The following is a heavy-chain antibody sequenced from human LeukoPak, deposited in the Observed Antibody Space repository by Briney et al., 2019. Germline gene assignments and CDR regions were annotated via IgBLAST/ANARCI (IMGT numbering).Heavy chain of an antibody. Sequence: GGSLRLSCAASGFTFSSYAMHWVRQAPGKGLEWVAVISYDGSNKYYADSVKGRFTISRDNSKNTLYLQMNSLRAEDTAVYYCARAVAVAGTSDYYCGMDVWGKGTTVTVSS. D-gene: IGHD6-19*01. CDR3: ARAVAVAGTSDYYCGMDV. CDR2: ISYDGSNK. V-gene: IGHV3-30*04. J-gene: IGHJ6*04. CDR1: GFTFSSYA.